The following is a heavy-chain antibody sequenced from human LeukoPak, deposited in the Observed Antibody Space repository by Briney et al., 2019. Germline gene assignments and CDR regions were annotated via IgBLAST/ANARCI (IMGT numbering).Heavy chain of an antibody. CDR3: ARGQVVGATFGMDV. Sequence: GGSLRLSCAASGFSFGFYGLHWVRQAPGKGLEWVAFIRTDGSIDYYADSVRGRFTISRDNAKNSPYLQMNSLRAEDTAVYYCARGQVVGATFGMDVWGKGTTVTVSS. V-gene: IGHV3-30*02. D-gene: IGHD1-26*01. CDR2: IRTDGSID. CDR1: GFSFGFYG. J-gene: IGHJ6*04.